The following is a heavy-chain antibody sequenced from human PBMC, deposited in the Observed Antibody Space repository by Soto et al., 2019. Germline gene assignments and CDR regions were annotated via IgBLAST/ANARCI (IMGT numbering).Heavy chain of an antibody. Sequence: PVGSLRLSCAASGVNFSSYAMNWVRQAPGKGLEWVSYIGSGGIIIYYADSVKGRFTISRDNAKNSLYLQMNSLRAEDTAVYYCARANSGPLDYWGKGTLVTVSS. CDR1: GVNFSSYA. CDR3: ARANSGPLDY. J-gene: IGHJ4*02. CDR2: IGSGGIII. D-gene: IGHD3-10*01. V-gene: IGHV3-48*03.